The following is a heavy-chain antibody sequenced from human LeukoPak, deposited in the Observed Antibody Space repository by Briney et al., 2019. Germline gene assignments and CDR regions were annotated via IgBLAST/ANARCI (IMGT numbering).Heavy chain of an antibody. D-gene: IGHD6-6*01. V-gene: IGHV3-53*04. CDR2: IYSGGST. Sequence: GGSLRLSCAASGFTFSNYALSWVRQAPGKGLEWVSVIYSGGSTYYADSVKGRFTISRHNSKNTLYLQMNSLRAEDTAVYYCARSEYSSSSSYYYGMDVWGQGTTVTVSS. CDR3: ARSEYSSSSSYYYGMDV. CDR1: GFTFSNYA. J-gene: IGHJ6*02.